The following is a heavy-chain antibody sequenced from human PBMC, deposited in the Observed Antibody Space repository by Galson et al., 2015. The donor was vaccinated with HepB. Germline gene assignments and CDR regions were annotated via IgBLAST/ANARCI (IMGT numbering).Heavy chain of an antibody. CDR1: GFSFSNYA. CDR2: ISYDGSFR. CDR3: AKGGPGRMGMMTNRSLGFVP. Sequence: SLRLSCASSGFSFSNYAIHWVRQAPGKGLEWMAVISYDGSFRYYSDSVKGRFTVSRDPPRSILYLQMNSLRVDDTAVYYCAKGGPGRMGMMTNRSLGFVPWGQGPRVIVSS. J-gene: IGHJ5*02. D-gene: IGHD3-16*01. V-gene: IGHV3-30*18.